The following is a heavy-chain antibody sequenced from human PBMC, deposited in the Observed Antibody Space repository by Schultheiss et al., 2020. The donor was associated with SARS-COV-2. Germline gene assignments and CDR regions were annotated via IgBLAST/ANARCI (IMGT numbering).Heavy chain of an antibody. CDR1: GYTLTELS. Sequence: ASVKVSCKVSGYTLTELSMHWVRQAPGKGLEWMGGFDPEDGETIYAQKFQGRVTMTEDTSTDTAYMELSSLRSEDTAVYYCARVYDSSGYYALHYGMDVWGQGTTVTVSS. CDR2: FDPEDGET. V-gene: IGHV1-24*01. J-gene: IGHJ6*02. CDR3: ARVYDSSGYYALHYGMDV. D-gene: IGHD3-22*01.